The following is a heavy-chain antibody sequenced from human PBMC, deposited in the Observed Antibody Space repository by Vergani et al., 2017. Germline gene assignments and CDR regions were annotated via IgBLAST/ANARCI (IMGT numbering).Heavy chain of an antibody. CDR1: GFIFSDYW. V-gene: IGHV3-7*03. J-gene: IGHJ5*02. D-gene: IGHD2-2*01. CDR3: AKGYCSSTSCYLDP. CDR2: IKEDGSDK. Sequence: EVQLVESGGGLVQFGGSLRLSCAASGFIFSDYWMSWVCQAPGKGLEWVANIKEDGSDKNYVDSVKGRFTISRDNAKNSLYLQMNSLRAEDTALYYCAKGYCSSTSCYLDPWGQGTLVTVSS.